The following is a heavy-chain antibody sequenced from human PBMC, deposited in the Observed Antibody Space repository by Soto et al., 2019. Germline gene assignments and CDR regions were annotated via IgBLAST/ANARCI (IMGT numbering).Heavy chain of an antibody. CDR3: ARGGGSTKVDY. CDR1: GGFITSSGYY. CDR2: TSNSGST. J-gene: IGHJ4*02. Sequence: QVQLQESGPGLVKPSQTLSLTCTVSGGFITSSGYYWRWIRQRPGEGLEWIGFTSNSGSTSYNPSLKSRVTISVDTSSNQFSLNLKSVTAADTAVYYCARGGGSTKVDYWGQGTLVTVS. D-gene: IGHD2-2*01. V-gene: IGHV4-31*03.